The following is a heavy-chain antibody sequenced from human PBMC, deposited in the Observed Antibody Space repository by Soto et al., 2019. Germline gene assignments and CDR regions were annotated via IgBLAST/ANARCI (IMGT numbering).Heavy chain of an antibody. CDR3: ATSVNVAMAFDD. Sequence: ASVKGSWTASGYTSTHCYIHWGRQSPVQELEWMGIIDPNGGVTTYAQKFRAGFTMTRDTSPSTVYMDLSSLRSEDSAVYYCATSVNVAMAFDDWGQGTLVTVSS. D-gene: IGHD5-18*01. CDR2: IDPNGGVT. J-gene: IGHJ4*02. V-gene: IGHV1-46*01. CDR1: GYTSTHCY.